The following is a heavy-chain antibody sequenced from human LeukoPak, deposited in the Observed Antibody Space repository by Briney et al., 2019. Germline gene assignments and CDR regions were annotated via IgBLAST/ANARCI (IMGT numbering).Heavy chain of an antibody. V-gene: IGHV4-39*01. CDR1: GGSISSSSYY. D-gene: IGHD5-18*01. Sequence: SETLSLTCTVSGGSISSSSYYWGWIRQPPGKGLEWIGSIYYSGSTYYNPSLKSRVTISVDTSKNQFSLKLSSVTAADTAVYYCARHRRGYSYRRYFDLWGRGTLVTVSS. J-gene: IGHJ2*01. CDR2: IYYSGST. CDR3: ARHRRGYSYRRYFDL.